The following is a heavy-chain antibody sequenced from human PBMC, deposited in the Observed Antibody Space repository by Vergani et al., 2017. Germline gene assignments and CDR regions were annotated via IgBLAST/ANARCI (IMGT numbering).Heavy chain of an antibody. CDR2: IKSKTDGGTT. D-gene: IGHD3-22*01. CDR1: GFTFSNAW. J-gene: IGHJ4*02. V-gene: IGHV3-15*01. CDR3: AKETYDSSGYTDY. Sequence: EVQLVESGGGLVKPGGSLRLSCAASGFTFSNAWMSWVRQAPGKGLEWVGRIKSKTDGGTTDYAAPVKGRFTISRDNSKNTLYLQMNSLRAEDTAVYYCAKETYDSSGYTDYWGQGTLVTVSS.